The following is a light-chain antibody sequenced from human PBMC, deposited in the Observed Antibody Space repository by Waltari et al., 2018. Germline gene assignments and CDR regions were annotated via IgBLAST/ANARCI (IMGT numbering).Light chain of an antibody. V-gene: IGKV3-20*01. J-gene: IGKJ2*01. CDR1: QSLRVAY. CDR2: GAS. CDR3: QQYDTSPGT. Sequence: EIVLTQSPSTLSLSAGDTATLSCRASQSLRVAYLAWYQHKSGQAPRLLIYGASYRATGIPDRFSGSGSGTDFTLTITRLEPDDFAVYYCQQYDTSPGTFGQGTKLEI.